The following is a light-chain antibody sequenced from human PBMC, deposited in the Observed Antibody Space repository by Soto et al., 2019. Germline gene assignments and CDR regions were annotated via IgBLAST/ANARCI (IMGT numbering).Light chain of an antibody. Sequence: QSVLTQPPSVSGSPGQSVTISCTGTSSDLASYNRVSWHQRPPGTRHKLVFYEVSNPPSGIPERFSGSKSGNTAFLTISVQKAEDDAEYYCSLYSTVSTYVFGTGTKVTVL. J-gene: IGLJ1*01. CDR3: SLYSTVSTYV. CDR2: EVS. V-gene: IGLV2-18*01. CDR1: SSDLASYNR.